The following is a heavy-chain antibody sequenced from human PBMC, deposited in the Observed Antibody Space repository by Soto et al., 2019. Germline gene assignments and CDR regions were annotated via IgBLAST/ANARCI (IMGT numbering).Heavy chain of an antibody. CDR2: ISYEGSTK. CDR3: AKEKTQQVSRGVDH. Sequence: QEQLVESGGGVVQPGRSLRLSCAASGFTFSSYGMHWVRQAPGKGLEWLAVISYEGSTKYYADSVKGRFVISGDNSENTLDLKMNSSGAEDTAVYYCAKEKTQQVSRGVDHWGQGTLVTVSS. V-gene: IGHV3-30*18. D-gene: IGHD6-13*01. J-gene: IGHJ4*02. CDR1: GFTFSSYG.